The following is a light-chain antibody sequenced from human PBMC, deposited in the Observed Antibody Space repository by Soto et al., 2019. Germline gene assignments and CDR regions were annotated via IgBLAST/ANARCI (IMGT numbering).Light chain of an antibody. CDR1: SGHSSYA. J-gene: IGLJ2*01. CDR3: QTWGTGAVV. V-gene: IGLV4-69*01. CDR2: LNSDGSH. Sequence: QLVLTQSPSASASLGASVKLTCTLSSGHSSYAIAWHQQQPEKGPRDLIKLNSDGSHSKGDGIPDRFSSSSSGAARYLTISILHAEDEADYYCQTWGTGAVVFGGGTKVTVL.